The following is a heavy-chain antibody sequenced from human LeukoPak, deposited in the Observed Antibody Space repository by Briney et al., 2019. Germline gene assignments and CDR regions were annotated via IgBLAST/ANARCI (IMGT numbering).Heavy chain of an antibody. J-gene: IGHJ4*02. CDR3: ARMGGTFADY. Sequence: QTGGSLRLSCAASTFAFNTYWMSWVRQAPGKGLEWVATINRDGGEKYYVDPVKGRFTISRDNAKNSLYLQMNSLRVEDTAVYYCARMGGTFADYWGQGTLVTVSS. D-gene: IGHD6-25*01. CDR1: TFAFNTYW. V-gene: IGHV3-7*01. CDR2: INRDGGEK.